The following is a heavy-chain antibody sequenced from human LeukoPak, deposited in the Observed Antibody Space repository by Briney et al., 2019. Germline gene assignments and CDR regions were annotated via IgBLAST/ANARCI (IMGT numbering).Heavy chain of an antibody. J-gene: IGHJ4*02. D-gene: IGHD5-12*01. CDR1: GGTFSSYA. CDR3: ARERRDGYNPMYYSDY. V-gene: IGHV1-69*04. Sequence: ASVKVSCKASGGTFSSYAISWVRQAPGQGLEWMGRIIPILGIANYAQKFQGRVTITADKSTSTAYMELSSLRSEDTAVYYCARERRDGYNPMYYSDYWGQGTLVTVSS. CDR2: IIPILGIA.